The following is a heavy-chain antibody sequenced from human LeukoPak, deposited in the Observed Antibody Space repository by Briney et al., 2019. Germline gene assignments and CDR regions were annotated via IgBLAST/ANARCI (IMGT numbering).Heavy chain of an antibody. J-gene: IGHJ4*02. CDR3: AREGSYYNGVDY. CDR2: IYYSGST. CDR1: GGSISSYY. D-gene: IGHD3-10*01. V-gene: IGHV4-59*01. Sequence: PSETLSLTCTVSGGSISSYYWSWIRQPPGKGLEWIGYIYYSGSTNYNPSLKSRVTISVDTSKNQFSLKLSSVTAADTAVYYCAREGSYYNGVDYWGQGTLVTVSS.